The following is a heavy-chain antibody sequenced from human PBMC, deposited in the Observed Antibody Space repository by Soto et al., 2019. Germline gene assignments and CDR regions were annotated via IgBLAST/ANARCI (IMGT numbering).Heavy chain of an antibody. Sequence: ASVKVSCKASGYTFTSYGISWVRQAPGQGLEWMGWISAYNGNTNYAQKLQGRVTMTTDTSTSTAYMELRSLRSDDTAVYYCARDPCTNGVCYRDYWGQGTLVTVSS. D-gene: IGHD2-8*01. V-gene: IGHV1-18*01. CDR1: GYTFTSYG. CDR3: ARDPCTNGVCYRDY. J-gene: IGHJ4*02. CDR2: ISAYNGNT.